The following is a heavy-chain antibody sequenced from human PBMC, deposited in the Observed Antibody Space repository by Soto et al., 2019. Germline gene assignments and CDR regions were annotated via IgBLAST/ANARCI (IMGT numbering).Heavy chain of an antibody. CDR3: AAHYYYDSSGYYDY. V-gene: IGHV1-58*01. D-gene: IGHD3-22*01. CDR2: IVVGSGNT. Sequence: QMQLVQSGPEVKKPGTSVKVSCKASGFTFTSSAVQWVRQARGQRLEWIGWIVVGSGNTNYAQKFQERVTITRDMSTSTAYMELSSLRSEDTAVYYCAAHYYYDSSGYYDYWGHGTLVTVSS. J-gene: IGHJ4*01. CDR1: GFTFTSSA.